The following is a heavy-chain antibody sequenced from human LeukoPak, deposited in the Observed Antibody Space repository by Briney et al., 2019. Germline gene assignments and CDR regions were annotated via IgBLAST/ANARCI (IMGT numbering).Heavy chain of an antibody. CDR2: IIPIFGTA. V-gene: IGHV1-69*06. Sequence: ASVKVSCKASGYTFTSYGISWVRQAPGQGLEWMGGIIPIFGTANYAQKFQGRVTITADKSTSTAYMELNSLRAEDTAVYYCASSLERPFSDYWGQGTLVTVSS. CDR1: GYTFTSYG. J-gene: IGHJ4*02. CDR3: ASSLERPFSDY. D-gene: IGHD1-1*01.